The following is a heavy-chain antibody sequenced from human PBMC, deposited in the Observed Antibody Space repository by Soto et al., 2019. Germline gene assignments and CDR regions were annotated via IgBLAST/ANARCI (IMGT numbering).Heavy chain of an antibody. CDR2: IYHSGST. J-gene: IGHJ3*02. Sequence: QVQLQESGPGPVKPSGTLSLTCAVSSGSISSSNWWSWVRQPPGKGLEWIGEIYHSGSTNYNPSLKGRVTISVDKSKNQFSLKLSSVTAADTAVYYCARRAYYDFWSGYMADAFDIWGQGTMVTVSS. V-gene: IGHV4-4*02. D-gene: IGHD3-3*01. CDR3: ARRAYYDFWSGYMADAFDI. CDR1: SGSISSSNW.